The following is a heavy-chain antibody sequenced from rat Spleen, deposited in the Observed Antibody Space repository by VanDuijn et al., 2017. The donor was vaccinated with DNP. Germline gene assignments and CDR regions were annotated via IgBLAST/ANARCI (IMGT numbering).Heavy chain of an antibody. D-gene: IGHD1-12*02. J-gene: IGHJ2*01. CDR3: AKANYYYDGSYAMDA. CDR2: ITNSGGST. V-gene: IGHV5-31*01. Sequence: EVQLVESGGDLVQPGRSLKVSCVASGFTFDNYWMTWIRQVPGKGLEWVASITNSGGSTYYSDSVKGRFTISRDNAKSTLYLQMESLRSEDTATYYCAKANYYYDGSYAMDAWGQGVMVTVSS. CDR1: GFTFDNYW.